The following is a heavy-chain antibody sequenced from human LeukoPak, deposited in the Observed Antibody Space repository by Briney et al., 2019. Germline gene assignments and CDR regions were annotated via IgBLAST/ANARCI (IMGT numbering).Heavy chain of an antibody. J-gene: IGHJ4*02. D-gene: IGHD5-24*01. CDR2: IKQAGTEK. V-gene: IGHV3-7*04. Sequence: PGGSLRLSCAASGFTFGSYWVNWVRQAPGKGLEWVANIKQAGTEKYYVDSVKGRFTISRDNAKNSLFLQMNSLRAEDTAVYFCARVRGGYYLDYWGQGTLVTVSS. CDR3: ARVRGGYYLDY. CDR1: GFTFGSYW.